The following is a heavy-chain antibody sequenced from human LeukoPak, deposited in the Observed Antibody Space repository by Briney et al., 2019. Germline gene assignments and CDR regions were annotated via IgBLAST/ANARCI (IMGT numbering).Heavy chain of an antibody. J-gene: IGHJ4*02. V-gene: IGHV4-39*01. CDR2: MYYSGST. CDR1: GGSISSSGYN. CDR3: ARQANGFDY. D-gene: IGHD2-8*01. Sequence: PSETLSLTCTVSGGSISSSGYNWGWIRQPRGKGGESIGNMYYSGSTYYKPSLKIRVTISIDPSKNQFSLTLSSVPAADTAVYYCARQANGFDYWGQGTLVTVSS.